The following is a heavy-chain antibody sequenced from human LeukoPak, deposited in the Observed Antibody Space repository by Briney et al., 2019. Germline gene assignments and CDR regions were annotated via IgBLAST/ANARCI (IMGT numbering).Heavy chain of an antibody. CDR3: ARDLGGGIVGAYYFDY. CDR2: IYYSGGT. Sequence: SETLSLTCTVSGGSISFYYWSWIRQSPGKGLEWIGYIYYSGGTNYNPSLKGRVTISVDTSKNQFSLKLSSVTAADTAVYYCARDLGGGIVGAYYFDYWGQGTLVTVSS. V-gene: IGHV4-59*01. J-gene: IGHJ4*02. D-gene: IGHD1-26*01. CDR1: GGSISFYY.